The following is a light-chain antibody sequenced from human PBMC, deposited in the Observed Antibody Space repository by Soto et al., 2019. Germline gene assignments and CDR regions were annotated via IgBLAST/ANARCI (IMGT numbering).Light chain of an antibody. Sequence: DNRMIQSPSTVSASVGDRVTITCRASQSISNWLAWYQQKPGKAPEVLIYKASTLQSGVPSRFSGSGTGTEFTLTINRLQPDDFATYYCQKYNRYPITFGQGTRLEIK. J-gene: IGKJ5*01. V-gene: IGKV1-5*03. CDR3: QKYNRYPIT. CDR1: QSISNW. CDR2: KAS.